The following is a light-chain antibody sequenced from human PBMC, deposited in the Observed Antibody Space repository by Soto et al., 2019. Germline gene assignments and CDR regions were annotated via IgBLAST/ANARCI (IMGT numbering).Light chain of an antibody. CDR1: QTVRNNY. J-gene: IGKJ5*01. CDR2: DTS. CDR3: QQYGSSPPVT. V-gene: IGKV3-20*01. Sequence: EVVLTQSPGTLSLSPGERATLSCRASQTVRNNYLAWYQQKPGQAPRLLIYDTSSRATGIPDRFSGGGSGTDFTLTISGLQSEDFAVYYCQQYGSSPPVTFGQGTRLEIK.